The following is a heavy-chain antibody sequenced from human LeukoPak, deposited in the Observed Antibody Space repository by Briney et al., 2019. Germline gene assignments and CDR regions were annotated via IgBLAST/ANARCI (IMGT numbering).Heavy chain of an antibody. CDR1: TFTFSDPY. V-gene: IGHV3-72*01. CDR2: IRSKVDSYTT. CDR3: GRVGGWNSGYDSFDI. D-gene: IGHD5-18*01. J-gene: IGHJ3*02. Sequence: PGGSLRLSCVVSTFTFSDPYMDWVRQVPGKGLEWVGRIRSKVDSYTTEYAASVNGRFTISRDDSKNSLYLQMKSLKIEDTALYFRGRVGGWNSGYDSFDIWGRGTMVTVSS.